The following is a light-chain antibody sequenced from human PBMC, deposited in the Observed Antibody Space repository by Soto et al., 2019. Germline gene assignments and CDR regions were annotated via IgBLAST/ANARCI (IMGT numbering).Light chain of an antibody. J-gene: IGKJ2*01. Sequence: EIVLTQSPGTLSLSPRERATLSCRASQRISSRNLAWFQQKPGQAPRLLIYGASSRATGIPDRFSGSGSVTDFTLTINRLEPEDFAVYYCQQYSDLPYTFGQGTKLEVK. CDR1: QRISSRN. V-gene: IGKV3-20*01. CDR3: QQYSDLPYT. CDR2: GAS.